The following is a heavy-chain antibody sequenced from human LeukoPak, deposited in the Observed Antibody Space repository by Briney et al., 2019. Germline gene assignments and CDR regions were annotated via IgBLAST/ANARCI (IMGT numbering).Heavy chain of an antibody. D-gene: IGHD2-8*02. CDR2: IYYSGST. V-gene: IGHV4-39*01. CDR3: ATDGVNFDY. J-gene: IGHJ4*02. Sequence: SESLSLTCTVSGGSISSSSYYWGWIRQPPGKGLEWIGNIYYSGSTYYNPSHKSRVTISVDTSKNQFSLKLSSVTAADTAVYYCATDGVNFDYWGQGTVLTVST. CDR1: GGSISSSSYY.